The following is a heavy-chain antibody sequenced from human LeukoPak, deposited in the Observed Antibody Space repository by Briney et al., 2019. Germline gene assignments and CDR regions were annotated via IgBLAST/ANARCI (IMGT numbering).Heavy chain of an antibody. CDR2: IKNDGSSA. J-gene: IGHJ5*02. V-gene: IGHV3-74*01. CDR3: AKSDWFDP. CDR1: GFTFGNYW. Sequence: PGGSLRLSCATSGFTFGNYWMSWLRQAPGKGLVWVSRIKNDGSSATYAESVKGRFTISRDNARNTLYLQMNGLGVDDTAVYYCAKSDWFDPWGRGTLVTVSS.